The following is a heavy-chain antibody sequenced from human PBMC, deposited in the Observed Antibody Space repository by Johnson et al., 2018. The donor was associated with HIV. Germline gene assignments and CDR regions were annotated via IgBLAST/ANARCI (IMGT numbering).Heavy chain of an antibody. CDR1: GFTVSSNY. J-gene: IGHJ3*02. D-gene: IGHD3-3*01. CDR3: AKGLAAFFAFDI. V-gene: IGHV3-66*01. Sequence: VQLVESGGGLVQPRGSLRLSCAAFGFTVSSNYMSWVRQAPGKGLEWVSVIYSGGSTYYADSVKGRFTISRDNSKNTLYLQMNSLRAEDTAVYYCAKGLAAFFAFDIWGQGTMVTVSS. CDR2: IYSGGST.